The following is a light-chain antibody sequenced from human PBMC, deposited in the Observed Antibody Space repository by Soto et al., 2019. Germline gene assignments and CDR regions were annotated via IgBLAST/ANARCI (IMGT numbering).Light chain of an antibody. V-gene: IGKV3-11*01. CDR3: QQRSNWPT. Sequence: VLTHSPATLSLSPCERATLSCRASQGLGTYLVWYQQKPGQAPRLLIYYASTRATGIPARCSGSGSGTDFTLTISRLEPEDSAVYYCQQRSNWPTFGGGTKVDIK. CDR1: QGLGTY. J-gene: IGKJ4*01. CDR2: YAS.